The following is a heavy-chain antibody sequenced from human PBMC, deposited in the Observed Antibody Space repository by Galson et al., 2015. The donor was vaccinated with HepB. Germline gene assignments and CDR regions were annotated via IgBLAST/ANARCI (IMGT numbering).Heavy chain of an antibody. CDR2: INTSDNTI. V-gene: IGHV3-11*01. J-gene: IGHJ6*03. CDR3: ARDLWFRDDYYYYYTDV. Sequence: SLRLSCAASGFTFSDYSMSWIRQTPGKGLEWVSSINTSDNTIYYADSVKGRFTISRDNAKNSLYLQMNSLRAEDTAVYYCARDLWFRDDYYYYYTDVWGKGTTVTVSS. CDR1: GFTFSDYS. D-gene: IGHD3-10*01.